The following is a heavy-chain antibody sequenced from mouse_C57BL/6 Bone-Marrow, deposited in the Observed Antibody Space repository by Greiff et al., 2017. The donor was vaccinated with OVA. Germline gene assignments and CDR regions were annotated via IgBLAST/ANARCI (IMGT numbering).Heavy chain of an antibody. CDR1: GYTFTSYW. CDR2: IDPSDSET. D-gene: IGHD2-3*01. J-gene: IGHJ2*01. Sequence: QVQLKQPGAELVRPGSSVKLSCKASGYTFTSYWMHWVKQRPIQGLEWIGNIDPSDSETHYNQKFKDKATLTVDKSSSTAYMQLSSLTSEDSAVYYCARGYDGYPFGYWGQGTTLTVSS. V-gene: IGHV1-52*01. CDR3: ARGYDGYPFGY.